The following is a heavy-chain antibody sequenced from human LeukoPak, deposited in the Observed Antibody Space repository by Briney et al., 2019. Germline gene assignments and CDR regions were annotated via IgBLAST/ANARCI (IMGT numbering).Heavy chain of an antibody. CDR2: IYYSGST. Sequence: SETLSLTCTVSGGSISSYYWSWIRQPPGKGLEWIGYIYYSGSTNYNPSLKSRVTISADTSKNQFSLKLSSVTAADTAVYYCARTLTGDSFDYWGQGTLVTVSS. CDR1: GGSISSYY. J-gene: IGHJ4*02. CDR3: ARTLTGDSFDY. V-gene: IGHV4-59*08. D-gene: IGHD7-27*01.